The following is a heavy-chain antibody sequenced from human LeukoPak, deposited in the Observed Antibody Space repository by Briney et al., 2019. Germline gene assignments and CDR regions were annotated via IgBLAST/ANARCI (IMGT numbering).Heavy chain of an antibody. CDR3: ARGSGYSYGYHY. Sequence: EPGGSLRLSCAASGFTFSSYWMHWVRQAPGKGLVWVSRINSDGSSTSYADSVKGRFTISRDNSKNTLYLQMNSLRAEDTAVYYCARGSGYSYGYHYWGQGTLVTVSS. V-gene: IGHV3-74*01. CDR2: INSDGSST. D-gene: IGHD5-18*01. J-gene: IGHJ4*02. CDR1: GFTFSSYW.